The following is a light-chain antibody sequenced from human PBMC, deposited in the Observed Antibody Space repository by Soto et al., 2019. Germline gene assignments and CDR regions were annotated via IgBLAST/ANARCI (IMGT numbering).Light chain of an antibody. V-gene: IGKV1-39*01. CDR3: QQSYSTPIT. J-gene: IGKJ5*01. Sequence: DIQMTQSPSSLSASVGDRVTITCQASQSISSYLNWYQQKPGKAPKLLIYAASSLQSGVPSRFSGSGSGTDFTLTIISLQPEEFATYYFQQSYSTPITFGQGTRLEIK. CDR2: AAS. CDR1: QSISSY.